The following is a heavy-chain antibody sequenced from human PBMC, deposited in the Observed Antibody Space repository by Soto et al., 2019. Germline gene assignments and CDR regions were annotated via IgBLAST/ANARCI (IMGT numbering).Heavy chain of an antibody. D-gene: IGHD4-17*01. Sequence: GGSLRLSCAASGFRFSDYYMSWIRQAPGKGLEWISYISGNGEIIQYAASARGRFTISRDNAENSVYLEMDRLRAEDTALYYCARDVDADFRTDFDYWGRGTLVTVSS. J-gene: IGHJ4*02. CDR2: ISGNGEII. CDR3: ARDVDADFRTDFDY. V-gene: IGHV3-11*01. CDR1: GFRFSDYY.